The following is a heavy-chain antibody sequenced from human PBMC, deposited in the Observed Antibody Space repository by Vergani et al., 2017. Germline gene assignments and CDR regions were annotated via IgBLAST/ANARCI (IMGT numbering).Heavy chain of an antibody. D-gene: IGHD2-15*01. J-gene: IGHJ3*02. CDR1: GGSISSSSYY. CDR3: ARDCSGGSFEDAFDI. CDR2: IYYSGST. V-gene: IGHV4-39*02. Sequence: QLQLQESGPGLVKPSETLSLICTVSGGSISSSSYYWGWIRQPPGKGLEWIGSIYYSGSTYYNPSLKSRVTISVDTSKNQFSLKLSSVTAADTAVYYCARDCSGGSFEDAFDIWGQGTMVTVSS.